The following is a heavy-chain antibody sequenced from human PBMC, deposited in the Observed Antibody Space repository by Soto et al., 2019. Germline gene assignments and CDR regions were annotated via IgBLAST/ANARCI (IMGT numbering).Heavy chain of an antibody. CDR2: INNSGST. Sequence: SETLSLTCAVYGGSFSGYYWSWIRQPQGKGLEWIGEINNSGSTNYNPSLNSKVTISVDTSKNQISLKLSTMTAADTAVYDCARDACSGVNCYSSPTDYYYYYGMDVWGQGTTVTVSS. CDR3: ARDACSGVNCYSSPTDYYYYYGMDV. J-gene: IGHJ6*02. CDR1: GGSFSGYY. V-gene: IGHV4-34*01. D-gene: IGHD2-15*01.